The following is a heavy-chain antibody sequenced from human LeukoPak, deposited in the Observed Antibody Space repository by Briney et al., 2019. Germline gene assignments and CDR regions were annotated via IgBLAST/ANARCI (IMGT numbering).Heavy chain of an antibody. V-gene: IGHV4-61*02. CDR3: ARGIGTSYDSSRDAFDI. J-gene: IGHJ3*02. CDR2: IYSPGTN. Sequence: SETLSLTCTFSAGSINSGYYFGRWSRQPAGKGHEWIGRIYSPGTNYNYNPSLKSRVTISIDTSKNQFSLKLTSVTAADTAVYYCARGIGTSYDSSRDAFDIWGQGTMVTVSS. D-gene: IGHD3-22*01. CDR1: AGSINSGYYF.